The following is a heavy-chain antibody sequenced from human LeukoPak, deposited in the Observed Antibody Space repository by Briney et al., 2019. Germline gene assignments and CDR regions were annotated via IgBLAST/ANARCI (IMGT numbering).Heavy chain of an antibody. Sequence: GGSLRLSCAASGFTFSSYSMNWVRQAPGKGLEWVSSISSSSSYIYYADSVKGRFTISRDNAKNSLYLQMNSLRAEDTAVYYCARDTGRDGYNRNFDYWGQGTLVTVSS. J-gene: IGHJ4*02. CDR3: ARDTGRDGYNRNFDY. CDR2: ISSSSSYI. V-gene: IGHV3-21*04. CDR1: GFTFSSYS. D-gene: IGHD5-24*01.